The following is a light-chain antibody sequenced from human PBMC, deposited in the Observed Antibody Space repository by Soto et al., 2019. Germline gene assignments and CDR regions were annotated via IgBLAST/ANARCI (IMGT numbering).Light chain of an antibody. CDR2: EVT. CDR1: RDDVGGYNY. CDR3: SSYVVSNVVF. V-gene: IGLV2-8*01. J-gene: IGLJ2*01. Sequence: QSALTQRPSASGSPGQSVTISCAGTRDDVGGYNYVSWYQHHPGKAPKLLIYEVTNRPSGVPDRFSGSKSGNTAYLTVSGLRAEDEALYYCSSYVVSNVVFFGGGTKLTVL.